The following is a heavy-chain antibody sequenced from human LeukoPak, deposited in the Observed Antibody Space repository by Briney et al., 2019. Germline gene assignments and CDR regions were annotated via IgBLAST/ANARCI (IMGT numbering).Heavy chain of an antibody. CDR3: ARIRVMDLHYFDY. V-gene: IGHV3-7*01. CDR1: GFTFSSYW. D-gene: IGHD3-10*01. Sequence: GGSLRLSCAASGFTFSSYWMSWVRQAPGKGLEWVANIKQDGSEKYYVDSVKGRFTISRDNAKNSLYLQMNSLRAEDTAVYYCARIRVMDLHYFDYWGQGTLVTVSS. CDR2: IKQDGSEK. J-gene: IGHJ4*02.